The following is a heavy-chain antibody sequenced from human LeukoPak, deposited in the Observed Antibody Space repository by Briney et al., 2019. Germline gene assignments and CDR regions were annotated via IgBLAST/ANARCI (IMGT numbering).Heavy chain of an antibody. V-gene: IGHV4-4*07. D-gene: IGHD3-10*01. J-gene: IGHJ5*02. Sequence: NSSETLSLTCTVSGGSISSYYWSWIRQPAGKGLEWIGRIYGSGTTTYNPSLKSRDSMSIDTSKNQFSLKLMSVTAADTAVYYCARDSGTTGEVKFDPWGQGTLVTVSS. CDR1: GGSISSYY. CDR3: ARDSGTTGEVKFDP. CDR2: IYGSGTT.